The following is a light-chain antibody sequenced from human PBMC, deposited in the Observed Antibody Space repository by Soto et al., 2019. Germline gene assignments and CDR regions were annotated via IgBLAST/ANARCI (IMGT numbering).Light chain of an antibody. Sequence: QSALTQPASVSGSPGQSITISCTGTSSDVGGYNYVSWYQQHPDKAPKLMIYEVTNRPSGVSNRFSGSKSGNTASLTISGLQAEDEADYYCSSYTSRSTLGVFGTGTKVTV. J-gene: IGLJ1*01. CDR1: SSDVGGYNY. CDR3: SSYTSRSTLGV. V-gene: IGLV2-14*01. CDR2: EVT.